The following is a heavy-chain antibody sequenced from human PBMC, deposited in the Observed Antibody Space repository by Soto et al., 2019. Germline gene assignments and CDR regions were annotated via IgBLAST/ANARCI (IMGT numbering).Heavy chain of an antibody. D-gene: IGHD2-15*01. CDR2: IIHILGIA. V-gene: IGHV1-69*02. CDR3: ARARGECSDGSCYEDD. J-gene: IGHJ4*02. Sequence: QVQLVQSVAEVKTPGSSVKGSCKASGGNFISYTISWVRQAPGQGLEWMGRIIHILGIANDAQKFQGRVTITADTSTIPAYMELSSLRSEDTAVYYCARARGECSDGSCYEDDWGKGTLVTVSS. CDR1: GGNFISYT.